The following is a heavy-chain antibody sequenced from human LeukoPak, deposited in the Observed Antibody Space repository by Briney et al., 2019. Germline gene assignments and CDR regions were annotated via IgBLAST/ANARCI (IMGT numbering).Heavy chain of an antibody. CDR3: ARREAVAGTEDFLDY. D-gene: IGHD6-19*01. Sequence: GESLKISCKGSGYTFTTYWIGWVRQIPGKGLEWMGIIYPGDSDTRYSPSFQSQVTISADRSISTAYLQWSSLKASDTAIYYCARREAVAGTEDFLDYWGQGTLVTVSS. CDR2: IYPGDSDT. J-gene: IGHJ4*02. CDR1: GYTFTTYW. V-gene: IGHV5-51*01.